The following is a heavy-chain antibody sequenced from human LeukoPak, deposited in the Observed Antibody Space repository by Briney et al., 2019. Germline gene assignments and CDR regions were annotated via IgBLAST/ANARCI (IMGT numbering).Heavy chain of an antibody. CDR2: INHSGST. Sequence: SETLSLTCAVYGGSFSGYYWSWIRQPPGKGLEWIGEINHSGSTNYNPSLKSRVTISVDTSKNQFSLKLSSVTAADTAVYYCARDYSGWGTDAFDIWGQGTMVTVSS. CDR3: ARDYSGWGTDAFDI. J-gene: IGHJ3*02. V-gene: IGHV4-34*01. CDR1: GGSFSGYY. D-gene: IGHD3-10*01.